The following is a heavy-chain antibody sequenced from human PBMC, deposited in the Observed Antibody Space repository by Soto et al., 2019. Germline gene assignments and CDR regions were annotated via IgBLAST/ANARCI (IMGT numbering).Heavy chain of an antibody. D-gene: IGHD3-22*01. V-gene: IGHV1-69*01. Sequence: QVQLVQSGAEVKKPGSSVKVSCKASGGTFSSYAISWVRQAPGQGLEWMGGIIPIFGTANYAQKFQGRVTITADESTSTAYMELSSLRSEDTAVYYCASSPYYYDISGYYYFDYWGQGTLVTVSS. CDR3: ASSPYYYDISGYYYFDY. CDR2: IIPIFGTA. J-gene: IGHJ4*02. CDR1: GGTFSSYA.